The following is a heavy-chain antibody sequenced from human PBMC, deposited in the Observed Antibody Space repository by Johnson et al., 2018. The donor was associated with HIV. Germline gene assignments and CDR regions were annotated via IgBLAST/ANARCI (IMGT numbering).Heavy chain of an antibody. CDR3: ARAGRFGELLYWYAFDI. D-gene: IGHD3-10*01. CDR1: GFSFCDYY. CDR2: IYGGGST. J-gene: IGHJ3*02. V-gene: IGHV3-66*01. Sequence: VQLVESGGGVVQPGRSLRLSCAASGFSFCDYYMSWIRQAPGKGLVWVSVIYGGGSTYYADSVKGRFSISRDNSKNTLYLQMNSLRVEEPAVYYCARAGRFGELLYWYAFDIWGQGTMVTVSS.